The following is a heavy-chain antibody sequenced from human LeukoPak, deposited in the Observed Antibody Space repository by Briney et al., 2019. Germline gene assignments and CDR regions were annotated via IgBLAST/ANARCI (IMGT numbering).Heavy chain of an antibody. CDR2: IIPILGIA. D-gene: IGHD2-2*01. V-gene: IGHV1-69*04. CDR3: ARGPAAISRSFGSFDP. Sequence: SVKVSCKASGGTFSSYAISWVRQAPGQGLEWMGRIIPILGIANYAQKFQGRVTITADKSTSTAYMELSSLRSEDTAVYYCARGPAAISRSFGSFDPWSQGTLVTVSS. J-gene: IGHJ5*02. CDR1: GGTFSSYA.